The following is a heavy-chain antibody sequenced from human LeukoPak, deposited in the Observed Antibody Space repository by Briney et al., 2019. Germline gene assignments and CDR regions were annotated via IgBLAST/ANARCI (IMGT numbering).Heavy chain of an antibody. CDR1: GYSFISYG. CDR3: ARWGPDFWSDYYPFDY. D-gene: IGHD3-3*01. J-gene: IGHJ4*02. Sequence: ASVKVSCKASGYSFISYGISWVRQAPGQGLEWMGWISGHNGQTSYAQKLQGRVTMTTETSTSTVYMELRSLRSDDTAVYYCARWGPDFWSDYYPFDYWGQGTPVIVSS. V-gene: IGHV1-18*01. CDR2: ISGHNGQT.